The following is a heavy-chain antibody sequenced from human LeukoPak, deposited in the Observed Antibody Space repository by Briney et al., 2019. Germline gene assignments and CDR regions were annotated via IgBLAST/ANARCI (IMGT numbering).Heavy chain of an antibody. V-gene: IGHV4-31*03. CDR1: GGSISSGGYY. CDR2: IYYSGST. CDR3: ARARGYYDSSGSLWFDP. J-gene: IGHJ5*02. D-gene: IGHD3-22*01. Sequence: SETLSLTCTVSGGSISSGGYYWSWIRQHPGKGLEWIGYIYYSGSTYYNPSLKSRVTISVDTSKNQFSLKLSSVTAADTAVYYCARARGYYDSSGSLWFDPWGQGTLVTVSS.